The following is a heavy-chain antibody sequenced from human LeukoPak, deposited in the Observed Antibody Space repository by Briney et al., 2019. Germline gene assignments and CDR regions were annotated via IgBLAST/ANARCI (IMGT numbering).Heavy chain of an antibody. Sequence: SETLSLTCTVSGGSISSYYWRWIRQPPGKGLELIGYIHDSGSTNYNPSLKSRVTISVDTSKNQFSLKLSPVTAADTAVYYCARVRAYSSSWYSRDYGMDVWGQGTTVTVSS. CDR2: IHDSGST. D-gene: IGHD6-13*01. CDR1: GGSISSYY. J-gene: IGHJ6*02. CDR3: ARVRAYSSSWYSRDYGMDV. V-gene: IGHV4-59*01.